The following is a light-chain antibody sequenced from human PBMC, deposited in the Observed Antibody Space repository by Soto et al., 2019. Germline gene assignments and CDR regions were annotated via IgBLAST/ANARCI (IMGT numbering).Light chain of an antibody. CDR1: QSVSSY. Sequence: GEXXTLSCRASQSVSSYLAWYQQKPGQAPRLLIYDASNRATGIPARFSGSGSGTDFTLTISSLEPEDFAVYYCQQRSNWTFGQGTKVEIK. V-gene: IGKV3-11*01. CDR2: DAS. CDR3: QQRSNWT. J-gene: IGKJ1*01.